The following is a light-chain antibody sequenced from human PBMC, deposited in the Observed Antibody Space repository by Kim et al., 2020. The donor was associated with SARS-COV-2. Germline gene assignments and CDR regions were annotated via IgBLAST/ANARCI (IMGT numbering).Light chain of an antibody. CDR3: MQALHLPT. J-gene: IGKJ1*01. V-gene: IGKV2-28*01. Sequence: EPASISCRSSQSLLHSDGNTYLDWYLQKPGQSPQLLIYLSSNRASGVPDRFSGSGSGTDFTLKISRMEAEDVGIYYCMQALHLPTFGQGTKVDIK. CDR2: LSS. CDR1: QSLLHSDGNTY.